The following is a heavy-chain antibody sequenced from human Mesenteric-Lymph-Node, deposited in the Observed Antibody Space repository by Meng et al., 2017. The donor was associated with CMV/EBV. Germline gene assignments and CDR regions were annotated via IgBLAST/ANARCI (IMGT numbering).Heavy chain of an antibody. CDR1: GFTFSSYS. J-gene: IGHJ6*02. CDR2: ISNGNNVI. CDR3: ARDPEGVGYYDSSGYSPNYGMDV. V-gene: IGHV3-48*04. D-gene: IGHD3-22*01. Sequence: GGSLRLSCAASGFTFSSYSFNWVRHVPGKGLEWLAYISNGNNVIYYADSVKGRFTISRDDAKNSLYLQMNSLRAEDTAVYYCARDPEGVGYYDSSGYSPNYGMDVWGQGTTVTVSS.